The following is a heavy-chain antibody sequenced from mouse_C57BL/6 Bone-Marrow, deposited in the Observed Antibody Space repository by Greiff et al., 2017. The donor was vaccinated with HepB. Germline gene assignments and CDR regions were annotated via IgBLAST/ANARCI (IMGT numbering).Heavy chain of an antibody. V-gene: IGHV1-52*01. CDR1: GCTFTSYW. D-gene: IGHD2-5*01. CDR2: IDPSDSET. Sequence: VQLQQPGAELVRPGSSVKLSCKASGCTFTSYWMHWVKQRPIQGLEWIGNIDPSDSETHYNQKFKDKATLTVDKSSSTAYMQLSSLTSVDSAVSYCARGGGRYSNPSWFAYWGQGTLVTVSA. CDR3: ARGGGRYSNPSWFAY. J-gene: IGHJ3*01.